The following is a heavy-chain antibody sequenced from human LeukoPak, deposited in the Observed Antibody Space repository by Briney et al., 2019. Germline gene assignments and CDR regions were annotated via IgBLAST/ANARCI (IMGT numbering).Heavy chain of an antibody. J-gene: IGHJ4*02. D-gene: IGHD2-2*01. CDR1: GFTFSIYD. CDR3: AASLPNIVVVPATKGPFGY. CDR2: ISGGVGST. Sequence: GGSLRLSCAASGFTFSIYDMSWVRQAPGQGLEWVSTISGGVGSTYYADSVKGRFTISRDNSKNTLYLQMNSLRAEDTAVYYCAASLPNIVVVPATKGPFGYWGQGTLVTVSS. V-gene: IGHV3-23*01.